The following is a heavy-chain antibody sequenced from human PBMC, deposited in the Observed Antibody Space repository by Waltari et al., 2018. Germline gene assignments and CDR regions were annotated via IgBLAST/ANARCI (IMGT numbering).Heavy chain of an antibody. CDR3: ARMYSGTVDY. J-gene: IGHJ4*02. D-gene: IGHD1-26*01. Sequence: YYWSWIRQPPGKGLEWIGYIYYSGSTNYNPSLKSRVTISVDTSKNQFSLKLSSVTAADTAVYYCARMYSGTVDYWGQGTLVTVSS. V-gene: IGHV4-59*01. CDR2: IYYSGST. CDR1: YY.